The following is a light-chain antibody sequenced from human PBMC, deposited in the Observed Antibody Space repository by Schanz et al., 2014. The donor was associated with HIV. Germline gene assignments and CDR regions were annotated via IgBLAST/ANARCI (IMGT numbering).Light chain of an antibody. V-gene: IGLV1-47*01. J-gene: IGLJ3*02. Sequence: QSVLTQPPSASGTPGQRVTISCSGSSSNIGSNFGYWYQQLPGTAPKLLIYRNNQRPSGVPDRFSGSKSGTSAPLAISGLRSEDEADYYCAAWDDRLSSWVFGGGTKLTVL. CDR3: AAWDDRLSSWV. CDR2: RNN. CDR1: SSNIGSNF.